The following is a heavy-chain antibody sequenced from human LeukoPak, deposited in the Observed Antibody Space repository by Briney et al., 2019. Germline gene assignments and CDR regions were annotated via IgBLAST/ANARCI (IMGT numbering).Heavy chain of an antibody. V-gene: IGHV3-30*04. CDR2: LAYDGTNK. Sequence: GGSLRLSCAASGFTFASYAMHWVRQPPGKGLEWVTLLAYDGTNKHYADSVRGRFTISRDNSKSILSLQMNSLRAEDTAIYYCATYRQVLLPFESWGQGTLVTVSS. J-gene: IGHJ4*02. CDR3: ATYRQVLLPFES. CDR1: GFTFASYA. D-gene: IGHD5-18*01.